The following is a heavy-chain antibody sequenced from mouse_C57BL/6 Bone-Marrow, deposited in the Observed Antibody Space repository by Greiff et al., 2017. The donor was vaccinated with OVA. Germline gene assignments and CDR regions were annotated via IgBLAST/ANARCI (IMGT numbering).Heavy chain of an antibody. Sequence: QVQLQQSGAELARPGASVKMSCKASGYTFTSYTMHWVKQRPGQGLEWIGYINPSSGYTKYNQKFKDKATLTADKSSSTAYMQLSSLTSEDSAVYYCARSGGLPYLDYWGQGTTLTVSS. J-gene: IGHJ2*01. CDR2: INPSSGYT. CDR1: GYTFTSYT. V-gene: IGHV1-4*01. D-gene: IGHD2-2*01. CDR3: ARSGGLPYLDY.